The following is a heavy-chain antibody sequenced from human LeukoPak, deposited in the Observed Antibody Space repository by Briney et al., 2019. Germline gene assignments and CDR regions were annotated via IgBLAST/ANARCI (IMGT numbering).Heavy chain of an antibody. CDR3: ARAGTGKLLYSYYYYYYYMDV. J-gene: IGHJ6*03. Sequence: ASVKVSCKASGYTFTSYDINWVRQATGQGLEWMGWMNPNSGNTGYAQKFQGRVTMTRNTSISTAYMELSSLRSEDTAVYYCARAGTGKLLYSYYYYYYYMDVWGKGTTVTVSS. CDR1: GYTFTSYD. CDR2: MNPNSGNT. V-gene: IGHV1-8*01. D-gene: IGHD2-2*02.